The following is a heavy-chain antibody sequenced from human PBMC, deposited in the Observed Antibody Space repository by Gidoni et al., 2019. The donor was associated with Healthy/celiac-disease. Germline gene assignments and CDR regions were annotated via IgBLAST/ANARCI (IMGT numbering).Heavy chain of an antibody. CDR3: ARDHRAPGGRTTDAFDI. CDR2: ISSSSSTI. CDR1: GFTFSSYS. J-gene: IGHJ3*02. D-gene: IGHD2-15*01. V-gene: IGHV3-48*02. Sequence: EVQLVESGGGLVQPGGSLRLSGAASGFTFSSYSLNWVRQAPGKALEWVSYISSSSSTIYYADSVKGRFTISRDNAKNSLYLQMNSLRDEDTAVYYCARDHRAPGGRTTDAFDIWGQGTMVTVSS.